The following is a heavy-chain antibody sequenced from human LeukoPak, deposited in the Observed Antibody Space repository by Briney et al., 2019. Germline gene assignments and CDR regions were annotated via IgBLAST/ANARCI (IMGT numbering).Heavy chain of an antibody. V-gene: IGHV3-48*01. D-gene: IGHD3-10*01. CDR1: GFTFSSYS. CDR3: ARGTMVRGVTRPYDY. Sequence: SGGSLRLSCAASGFTFSSYSMNWVRQAPGKGLEWVSYISSSSSTIYYADSVKGRFTISRDNAKNSLYLQMNSLGAEDTAVYYCARGTMVRGVTRPYDYWGQGTLVTVSS. J-gene: IGHJ4*02. CDR2: ISSSSSTI.